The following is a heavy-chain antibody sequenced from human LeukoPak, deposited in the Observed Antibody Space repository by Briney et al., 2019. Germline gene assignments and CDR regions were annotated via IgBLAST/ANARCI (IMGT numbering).Heavy chain of an antibody. V-gene: IGHV4-39*01. D-gene: IGHD3-9*01. Sequence: PSETLSLTCTVSGGSISSSSYYWGWIRQPPGKGLEWIGSIYYSGSTYYNPSLKSRVTISVDTSKNQFSLKLSSVTAADTAVYYCAREYYDILTGYDPYYYYGMDVWGQGTTVTVSS. J-gene: IGHJ6*02. CDR2: IYYSGST. CDR1: GGSISSSSYY. CDR3: AREYYDILTGYDPYYYYGMDV.